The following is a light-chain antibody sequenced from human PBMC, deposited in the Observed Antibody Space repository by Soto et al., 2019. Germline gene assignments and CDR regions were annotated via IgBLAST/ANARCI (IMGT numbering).Light chain of an antibody. J-gene: IGKJ4*01. CDR3: QQYGSSPLT. Sequence: EIVMTQSPATLSVSPGERATLSCRASQSVGSDLAWYQQKPGQAPRLVIYGASNRATGIPDRFSGSGSGTDFTLTINRLEPEDFAVYYCQQYGSSPLTFGGGTKVEIK. CDR2: GAS. V-gene: IGKV3-20*01. CDR1: QSVGSD.